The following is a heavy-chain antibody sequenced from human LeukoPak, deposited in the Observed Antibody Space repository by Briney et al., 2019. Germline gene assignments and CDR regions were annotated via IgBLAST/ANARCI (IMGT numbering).Heavy chain of an antibody. CDR2: ISSSSSYI. CDR1: GFTFSSYS. CDR3: ARDYYDSSGYKLDAFDI. Sequence: GGSLRLSCAASGFTFSSYSMNWVRRAPGKGLEWVSSISSSSSYIYYADSVKGRFTISRDNAKNSLYLQMNSLRAEDTAVYYCARDYYDSSGYKLDAFDIWGQGTMVTVSS. V-gene: IGHV3-21*01. J-gene: IGHJ3*02. D-gene: IGHD3-22*01.